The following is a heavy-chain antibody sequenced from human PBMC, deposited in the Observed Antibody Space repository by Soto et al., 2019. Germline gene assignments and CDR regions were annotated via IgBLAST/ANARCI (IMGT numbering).Heavy chain of an antibody. V-gene: IGHV3-23*01. J-gene: IGHJ4*02. CDR3: AKDLHGSGWSFDQ. D-gene: IGHD6-19*01. Sequence: LRLSCSASGFTFSTQAMAWVRQAPGKGLEWVSALISSGESPDYADSVKGRFTISRDNSKNTLYLQMNSLRADDTAVYYCAKDLHGSGWSFDQWGQGTVVTVSS. CDR2: LISSGESP. CDR1: GFTFSTQA.